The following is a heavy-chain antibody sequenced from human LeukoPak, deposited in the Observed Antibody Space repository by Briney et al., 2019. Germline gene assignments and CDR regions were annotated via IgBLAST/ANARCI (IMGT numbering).Heavy chain of an antibody. Sequence: CAXSXFTFXSYWMHWVRQAPGKGLEWVSSISSRSSYIYYADSIKGRFTISRDNAKKSLYMLMNRQRDEETAVYYRXXXXGIEYSSPFDYWGQGTLVTVSS. CDR3: XXXXGIEYSSPFDY. D-gene: IGHD6-6*01. V-gene: IGHV3-21*01. J-gene: IGHJ4*02. CDR2: ISSRSSYI. CDR1: XFTFXSYW.